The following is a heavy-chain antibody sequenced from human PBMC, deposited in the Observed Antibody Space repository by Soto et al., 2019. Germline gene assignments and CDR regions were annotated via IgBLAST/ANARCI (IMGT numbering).Heavy chain of an antibody. CDR3: VRGQWLARGEY. CDR2: INHSGST. Sequence: QVQLQQWGAGLLKPSETLSLTCTVHSGSFSGFFWTWIRQPPGKGLEWIGEINHSGSTNYNPSLKSRVTISGDMSENQFSLRLTSVTAADTGVYYCVRGQWLARGEYWGQGTLVTVSS. D-gene: IGHD6-19*01. V-gene: IGHV4-34*02. J-gene: IGHJ4*02. CDR1: SGSFSGFF.